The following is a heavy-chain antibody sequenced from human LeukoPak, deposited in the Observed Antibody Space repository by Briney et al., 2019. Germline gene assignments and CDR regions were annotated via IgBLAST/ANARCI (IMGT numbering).Heavy chain of an antibody. V-gene: IGHV1-8*01. CDR3: ARGRSIAARWGYYFDY. CDR1: GYTFTSYD. J-gene: IGHJ4*02. Sequence: ASVKVSCKASGYTFTSYDINWVRQATGQGLEWMGWMNPNSGNTGYAQKFQGRVTMTRNTSMSTAYMELSSLRSEDTAVYYCARGRSIAARWGYYFDYWGQGTLVTVAS. CDR2: MNPNSGNT. D-gene: IGHD6-6*01.